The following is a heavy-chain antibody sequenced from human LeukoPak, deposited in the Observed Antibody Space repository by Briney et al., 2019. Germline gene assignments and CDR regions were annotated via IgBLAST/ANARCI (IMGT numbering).Heavy chain of an antibody. V-gene: IGHV3-33*01. J-gene: IGHJ4*02. Sequence: GRSLRLSCAASGFTFSNSGMHWVRQAPGKGLEWVALIWSDGSKKYYADSVEGRFTISRDNSKNTLYLQMNSLRAEDTAVYYCGRGVYSPRDYWDQGTLVTVSS. D-gene: IGHD5-18*01. CDR2: IWSDGSKK. CDR1: GFTFSNSG. CDR3: GRGVYSPRDY.